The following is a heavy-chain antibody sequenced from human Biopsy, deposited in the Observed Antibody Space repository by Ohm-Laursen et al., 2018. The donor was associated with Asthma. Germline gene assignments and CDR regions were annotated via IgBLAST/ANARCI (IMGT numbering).Heavy chain of an antibody. D-gene: IGHD7-27*01. J-gene: IGHJ4*02. V-gene: IGHV4-39*01. CDR3: ARHWDWGSFFDY. CDR2: ISYTGSA. CDR1: GGSMSSSSYY. Sequence: SDTLSLTWTVSGGSMSSSSYYWGWIRQPPGKGLEWMGRISYTGSAYHNPSLKSRVTISVDTPKNPFSLKLSSVTAADTAVYYCARHWDWGSFFDYWGQGTPVTVSS.